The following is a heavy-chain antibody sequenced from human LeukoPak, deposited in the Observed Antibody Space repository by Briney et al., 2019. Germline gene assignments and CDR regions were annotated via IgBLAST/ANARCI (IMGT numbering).Heavy chain of an antibody. CDR3: ARGKRRGTTSLGY. D-gene: IGHD4-17*01. V-gene: IGHV4-4*09. CDR1: GGSISNYY. CDR2: IYSSGRT. Sequence: SETLSLTCTVSGGSISNYYWSWIRQSPGKGLEWIAHIYSSGRTSYNPSLKSRVTMSVDTSKNQFSLKLNSVTAADTAVYYCARGKRRGTTSLGYWGQGTLVTVSS. J-gene: IGHJ4*02.